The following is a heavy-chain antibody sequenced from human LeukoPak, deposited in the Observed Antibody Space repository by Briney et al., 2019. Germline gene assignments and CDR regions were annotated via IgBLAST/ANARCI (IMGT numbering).Heavy chain of an antibody. V-gene: IGHV3-66*04. CDR2: IYSGNRT. CDR3: ARLTRGNGLDV. D-gene: IGHD3-3*01. CDR1: GFTFSNYE. Sequence: GGSLRLSCAASGFTFSNYEMNWVRQTPGKGLEWVSVIYSGNRTKYADSVKGRFIISRDNSKNTLLFQMNSLRAEDTAVYYCARLTRGNGLDVWGRGTTVTVS. J-gene: IGHJ6*02.